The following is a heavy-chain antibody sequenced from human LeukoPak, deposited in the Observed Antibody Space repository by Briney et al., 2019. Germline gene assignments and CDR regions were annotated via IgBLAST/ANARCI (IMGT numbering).Heavy chain of an antibody. J-gene: IGHJ6*03. Sequence: ASVKVSCKTSGGTFSSYAITWVRQTPGQGLEWMGGIIPIFGTTNYAQKFQDRVTITADKSTSTAYMKLSSLRSEDTAVYYCARVVGLTGYSSNWYSGYYYYMDVWGKGTTVTVSS. CDR3: ARVVGLTGYSSNWYSGYYYYMDV. CDR2: IIPIFGTT. CDR1: GGTFSSYA. V-gene: IGHV1-69*06. D-gene: IGHD6-13*01.